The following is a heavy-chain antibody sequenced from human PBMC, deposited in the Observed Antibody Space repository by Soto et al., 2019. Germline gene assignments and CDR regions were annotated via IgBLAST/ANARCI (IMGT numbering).Heavy chain of an antibody. D-gene: IGHD3-3*01. V-gene: IGHV3-48*01. Sequence: PGGSLRLSCAASGFTFSDYSMNWVRQAPGKGLEWVSHISSSSSTIHYTDSVKGRFTVSRDYARNSLSLQMNSLRAEDTAVYYCARDSDFWVSYGTYHYYMDVWGKGTTVTVSS. CDR2: ISSSSSTI. CDR3: ARDSDFWVSYGTYHYYMDV. CDR1: GFTFSDYS. J-gene: IGHJ6*03.